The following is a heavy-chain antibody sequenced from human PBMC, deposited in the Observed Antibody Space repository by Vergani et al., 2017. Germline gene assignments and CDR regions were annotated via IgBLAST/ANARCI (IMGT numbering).Heavy chain of an antibody. CDR2: ISYDGSNK. CDR3: AKDFYSSSWYISPLDY. D-gene: IGHD6-13*01. J-gene: IGHJ4*02. Sequence: QVQLVESGGGVVQPGRSLRLSCAASGFTFSSYGMHWVRQAPGKGLEWVAVISYDGSNKYYADSVKGRFTISRDNSKNTLYLQMNSLRAEDTAVYYCAKDFYSSSWYISPLDYWGQGTLVTVSS. CDR1: GFTFSSYG. V-gene: IGHV3-30*18.